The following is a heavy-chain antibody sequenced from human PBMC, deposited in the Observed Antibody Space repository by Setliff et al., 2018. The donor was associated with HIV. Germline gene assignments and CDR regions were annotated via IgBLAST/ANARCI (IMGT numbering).Heavy chain of an antibody. Sequence: PSETLSLTCAVSGDSIGSSSWWSWVRQAPGKGLEWIGEIYHGGTTKYNPSLKSPVTMSVDRPNNHFSLRLTSVTAADTAVYFCARTNRWELLSPYFDAWGQGTLVTVSS. CDR2: IYHGGTT. CDR3: ARTNRWELLSPYFDA. J-gene: IGHJ4*02. D-gene: IGHD1-7*01. CDR1: GDSIGSSSW. V-gene: IGHV4-4*02.